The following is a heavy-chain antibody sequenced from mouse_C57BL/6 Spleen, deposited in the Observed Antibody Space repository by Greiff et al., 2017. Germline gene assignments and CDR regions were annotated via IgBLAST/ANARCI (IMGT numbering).Heavy chain of an antibody. CDR2: IWTGGGT. CDR3: ARKGGNYDYDGAMDY. Sequence: VKLMESGPGLVAPSQSLSITCTVSGFSLTSYAISWVRQPPGKGLEWLGVIWTGGGTNYNSALKSRLSISKDNSKSQVFLKMNSLQTYDTARYYCARKGGNYDYDGAMDYWGQGTSVTVSS. CDR1: GFSLTSYA. D-gene: IGHD2-4*01. V-gene: IGHV2-9-1*01. J-gene: IGHJ4*01.